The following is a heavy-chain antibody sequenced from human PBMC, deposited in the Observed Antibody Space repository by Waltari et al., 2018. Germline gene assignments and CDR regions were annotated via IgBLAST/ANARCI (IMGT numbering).Heavy chain of an antibody. D-gene: IGHD6-13*01. CDR2: IYWNDDT. V-gene: IGHV2-5*01. CDR3: AHRRRGWAAAGEIDY. J-gene: IGHJ4*02. CDR1: GFSLSTSGVG. Sequence: QITLKESGPTLVKPTQTLTLTCTFSGFSLSTSGVGVGWIRQPPGKALEGLALIYWNDDTRYSPSLKSRLTITKDTSKNQVVLTMTNMDPVDTATYYCAHRRRGWAAAGEIDYWGQGTLVTVSS.